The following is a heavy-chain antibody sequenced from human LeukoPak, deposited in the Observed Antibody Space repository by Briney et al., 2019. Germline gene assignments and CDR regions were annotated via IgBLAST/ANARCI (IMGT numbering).Heavy chain of an antibody. CDR1: GGSIIGYY. V-gene: IGHV4-59*01. CDR2: IYHSGST. Sequence: PSETLSLTCTVSGGSIIGYYWNWIRQPPGKGLDWIGYIYHSGSTNYNPSLKSRVTISVDTSKTQISLKLRAVTAADTAVYYCARSRVWSDYWGYFDYWSQGTLVTVSS. CDR3: ARSRVWSDYWGYFDY. J-gene: IGHJ4*02. D-gene: IGHD3-3*01.